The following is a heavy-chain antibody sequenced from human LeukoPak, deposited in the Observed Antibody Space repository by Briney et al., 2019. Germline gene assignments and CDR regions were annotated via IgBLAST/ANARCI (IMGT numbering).Heavy chain of an antibody. D-gene: IGHD5-18*01. CDR2: IYYSGST. Sequence: PSETLSLTCTVSGGSISSSSYYWGWIRQPPGTGLEWIGYIYYSGSTNYNPSLKSRVTISVDTSKNQFSLKLSSVTAADTAVYYCARASDTAMHYYFDYWGQGTLVTVSS. V-gene: IGHV4-61*05. CDR1: GGSISSSSYY. CDR3: ARASDTAMHYYFDY. J-gene: IGHJ4*02.